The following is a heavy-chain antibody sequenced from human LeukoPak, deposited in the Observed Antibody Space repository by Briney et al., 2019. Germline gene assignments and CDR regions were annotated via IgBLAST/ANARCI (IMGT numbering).Heavy chain of an antibody. CDR1: GYTFTSYD. V-gene: IGHV1-8*01. D-gene: IGHD2-2*01. J-gene: IGHJ4*02. CDR2: MNPNSGNT. Sequence: ASVKVSCKASGYTFTSYDINWVRQATGQGLEWTGWMNPNSGNTGYAQKFQGRVTMTRNTSISTAYMELSSLRSEDTAVYYCARGGCSSTSCYYSATHYWGQGTLVTVSS. CDR3: ARGGCSSTSCYYSATHY.